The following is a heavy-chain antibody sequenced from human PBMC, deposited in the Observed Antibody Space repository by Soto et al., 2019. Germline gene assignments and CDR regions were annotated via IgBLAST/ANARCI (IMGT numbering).Heavy chain of an antibody. CDR3: ARDRAPRGWSYLDL. CDR2: IIPIFGTP. CDR1: GGSFSDYA. J-gene: IGHJ4*02. Sequence: ASVKVSCKAFGGSFSDYAISWVRQAPGQGLERMGGIIPIFGTPNYAQKFQDRVTFTAHESTNTAYMELSRLTSEDTAVYYCARDRAPRGWSYLDLWGQGTQVTVSS. D-gene: IGHD2-15*01. V-gene: IGHV1-69*13.